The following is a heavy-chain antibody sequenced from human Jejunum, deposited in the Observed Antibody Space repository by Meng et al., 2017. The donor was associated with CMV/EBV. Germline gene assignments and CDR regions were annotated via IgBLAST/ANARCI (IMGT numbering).Heavy chain of an antibody. CDR3: ARAIDYGDPNWFDT. CDR1: RFTFTSYS. Sequence: ASRFTFTSYSLTWVRQAPGKGLEWLSYISGSSTYISHADSVKGRFTISRDNAKNSVYLQMNGLRAEDAAVYYCARAIDYGDPNWFDTWGQGTLVTVSS. V-gene: IGHV3-21*01. J-gene: IGHJ5*02. D-gene: IGHD4-17*01. CDR2: ISGSSTYI.